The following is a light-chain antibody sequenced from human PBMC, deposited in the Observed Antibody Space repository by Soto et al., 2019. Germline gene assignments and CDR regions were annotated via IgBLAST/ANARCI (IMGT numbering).Light chain of an antibody. CDR2: DAS. V-gene: IGKV1-33*01. CDR1: LDIITL. J-gene: IGKJ5*01. CDR3: QQYENLPIT. Sequence: DIQMTQSPSSLSASVGDRVTITCQASLDIITLLNWYQEKPGQTPKLLIFDASNLEVGVPSRFSGGGSGTHFTLTITSLQPEDVATYYCQQYENLPITFGQATRLEIK.